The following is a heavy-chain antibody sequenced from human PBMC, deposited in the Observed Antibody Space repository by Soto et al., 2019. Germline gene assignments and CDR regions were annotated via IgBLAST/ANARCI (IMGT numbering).Heavy chain of an antibody. CDR2: FYRGGST. V-gene: IGHV3-53*02. CDR3: ARDLGGNDLLNTYYYGMDV. D-gene: IGHD1-1*01. CDR1: GFSVSDSS. J-gene: IGHJ6*02. Sequence: EVQLVETGGGLIQPGGSLRLSCAVSGFSVSDSSMSWVRQAPGTGLEWVSVFYRGGSTDYADSVKGRGTVSRDTFKNTLFLQMDSLTVEETVVYFCARDLGGNDLLNTYYYGMDVWGQGTTVTVS.